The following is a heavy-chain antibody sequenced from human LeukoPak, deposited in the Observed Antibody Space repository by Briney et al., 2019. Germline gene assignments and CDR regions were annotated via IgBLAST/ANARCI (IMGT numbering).Heavy chain of an antibody. V-gene: IGHV4-59*01. CDR1: GGSMNSYY. CDR3: ARVKGSGSYFAFDI. D-gene: IGHD3-10*01. J-gene: IGHJ3*02. CDR2: MYYTGST. Sequence: SETLSLTCTVSGGSMNSYYWSWIRQPPGKGLEWFGYMYYTGSTNYNPSLRSRVTISVDTSKNQFSLKLSSVTAADTAVYYCARVKGSGSYFAFDIWGQGTMVTVSS.